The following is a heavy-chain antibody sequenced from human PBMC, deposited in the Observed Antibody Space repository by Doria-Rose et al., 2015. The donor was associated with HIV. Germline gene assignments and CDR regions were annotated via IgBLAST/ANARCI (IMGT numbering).Heavy chain of an antibody. CDR1: GVSLSSPGMG. Sequence: SGPVLVKPTETLTLTCTVSGVSLSSPGMGVSWIRQPPGKALEWLANILSDDERSYKTSLKSRLTIAMTASNRQVVLTMTDMDPVDTATYYCARIKSSRWYHKYYFDFWGQGTLVIVSA. J-gene: IGHJ4*02. CDR3: ARIKSSRWYHKYYFDF. V-gene: IGHV2-26*01. D-gene: IGHD6-13*01. CDR2: ILSDDER.